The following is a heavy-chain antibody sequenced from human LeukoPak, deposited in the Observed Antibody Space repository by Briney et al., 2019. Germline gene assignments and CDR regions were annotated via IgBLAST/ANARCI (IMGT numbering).Heavy chain of an antibody. CDR3: ARGHHVVVATATWASDAFDL. V-gene: IGHV5-51*01. J-gene: IGHJ3*01. Sequence: GESLKISCKGSGYSFTTYWIGWVRQMPGKGLEWMGIIYPGDSDSRQSPSLRGQVTISADKSINTAYLQWNSLKASDTAMYYCARGHHVVVATATWASDAFDLWGQGTMVTVSP. D-gene: IGHD2-21*02. CDR1: GYSFTTYW. CDR2: IYPGDSDS.